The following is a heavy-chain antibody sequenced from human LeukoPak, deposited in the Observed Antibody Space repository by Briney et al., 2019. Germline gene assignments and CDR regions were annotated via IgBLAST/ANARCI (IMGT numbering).Heavy chain of an antibody. D-gene: IGHD4-23*01. J-gene: IGHJ1*01. V-gene: IGHV5-51*01. CDR3: ASTYGGYSSPFGH. Sequence: GESLKISCKGSGDIFITHWIGWVRQMPGKGLEWMGIIYPGSSETTYSPSFQGQVTISADKSISTAYLQWSSLKASDSAMYYCASTYGGYSSPFGHWGQGSLVTVSS. CDR2: IYPGSSET. CDR1: GDIFITHW.